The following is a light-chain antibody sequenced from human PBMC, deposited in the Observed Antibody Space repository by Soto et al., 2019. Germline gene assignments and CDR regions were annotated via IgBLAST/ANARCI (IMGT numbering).Light chain of an antibody. CDR1: EDISNY. V-gene: IGKV1-27*01. J-gene: IGKJ1*01. CDR2: GAS. Sequence: DIQMTQSPSSLSASVGDRVIITCRASEDISNYLAWYQQKPGKVPKLLIYGASTLQSGVPSRFSGSGSWTDFTLTISSLQTDDVANDYYQNYNRAQWTFGQGTKVESK. CDR3: QNYNRAQWT.